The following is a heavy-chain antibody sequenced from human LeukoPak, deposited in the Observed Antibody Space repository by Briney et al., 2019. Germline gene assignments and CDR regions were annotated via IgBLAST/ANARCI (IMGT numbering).Heavy chain of an antibody. CDR1: GYTFTSYG. CDR3: AIIPGYYDSSEVKNDY. J-gene: IGHJ4*02. Sequence: ASVKVSCEASGYTFTSYGISWVRQAPGQGLEWMGWISAYNGNTNYAQKLQGRVTMTTDTSTSTAYMELRSLRSDDTAVYYCAIIPGYYDSSEVKNDYWGQGTLVTVSS. V-gene: IGHV1-18*01. CDR2: ISAYNGNT. D-gene: IGHD3-22*01.